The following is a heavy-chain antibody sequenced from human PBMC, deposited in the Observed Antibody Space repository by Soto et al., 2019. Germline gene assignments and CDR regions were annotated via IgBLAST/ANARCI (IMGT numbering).Heavy chain of an antibody. CDR3: ARGLAKWSSSWGRAPAY. V-gene: IGHV4-34*01. J-gene: IGHJ4*02. CDR1: GGSFSGYY. Sequence: QVQLQQWGAGRLKPSETLSLTCAFYGGSFSGYYWSWIRQPPGNGLECIGEINHSGRTHYNPSLNWWGTILVDAFQDQFTLKLSSVTAADTAVYYCARGLAKWSSSWGRAPAYWGQGTLVTVSS. D-gene: IGHD6-13*01. CDR2: INHSGRT.